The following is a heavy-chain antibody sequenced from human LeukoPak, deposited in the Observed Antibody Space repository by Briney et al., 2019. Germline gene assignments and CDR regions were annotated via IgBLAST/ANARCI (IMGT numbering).Heavy chain of an antibody. V-gene: IGHV4-34*01. CDR3: ARVPDSPRRYYDSSGYALFDY. J-gene: IGHJ4*02. Sequence: SETLSLTCAVYGGSSSGYYWSWIRQPPGKGLEWIGEINHSGSTNYNPSLKSRVTISVDTSKNQFSLKLSSVTAADTAVYYCARVPDSPRRYYDSSGYALFDYWGQGTLVTVSS. CDR2: INHSGST. CDR1: GGSSSGYY. D-gene: IGHD3-22*01.